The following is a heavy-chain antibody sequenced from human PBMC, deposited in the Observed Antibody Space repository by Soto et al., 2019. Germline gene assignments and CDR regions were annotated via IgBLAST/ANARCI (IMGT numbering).Heavy chain of an antibody. V-gene: IGHV3-30-3*01. D-gene: IGHD6-13*01. J-gene: IGHJ4*02. CDR1: GFTFRDYA. CDR2: ISYDGGKK. CDR3: AGDRWPTSGWSSVDY. Sequence: QVQLVESGGGVVQPGRSLRLSCAASGFTFRDYAMYWVRQAPGKGLEWVALISYDGGKKYYADSVKGPFTITRDNSQNTLLLQVNSLRPENTAMYYCAGDRWPTSGWSSVDYLRQGTLVTASS.